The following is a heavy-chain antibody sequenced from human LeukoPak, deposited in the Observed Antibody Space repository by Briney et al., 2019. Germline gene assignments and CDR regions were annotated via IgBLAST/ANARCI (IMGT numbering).Heavy chain of an antibody. V-gene: IGHV3-23*01. CDR2: ISANGGNK. D-gene: IGHD6-19*01. CDR3: AKDHRLRGYTSGEDWFDP. J-gene: IGHJ5*02. Sequence: PGGSLRLSCAASGFTFSSYTMSWVRQAAGKGLEWVSSISANGGNKYYAGSVKGRFTISRDTSKNTLCLQMNSLRAEDTAVYFCAKDHRLRGYTSGEDWFDPWGQGTLVIVSS. CDR1: GFTFSSYT.